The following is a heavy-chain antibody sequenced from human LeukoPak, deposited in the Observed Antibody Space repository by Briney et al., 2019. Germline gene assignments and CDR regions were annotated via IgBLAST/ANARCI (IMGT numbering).Heavy chain of an antibody. D-gene: IGHD3-9*01. J-gene: IGHJ3*02. CDR1: GYTFSRYG. V-gene: IGHV1-18*01. CDR3: ARQSMTGNERGDDAFDI. Sequence: ASVKVSCKASGYTFSRYGISWVRQAPGQGLEWVGWISAHNGKTNYAQKFQGRVAMTTDTSTSTAYMELRSLRSDDTAVYYCARQSMTGNERGDDAFDIWGQGTMVTVSS. CDR2: ISAHNGKT.